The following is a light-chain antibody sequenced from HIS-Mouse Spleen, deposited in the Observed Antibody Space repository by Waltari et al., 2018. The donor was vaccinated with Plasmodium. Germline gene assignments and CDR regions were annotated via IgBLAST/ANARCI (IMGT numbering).Light chain of an antibody. CDR1: SLRSYY. Sequence: SSELTQDPAVSVALGQTVRITCQGDSLRSYYASWYQQKPGQAPVLVSYGKNNRTSGSPDRFSGSSSGNTASLTITGAQAEDEADYYCNSRDSSGNHLVFGGGTKLTVL. CDR3: NSRDSSGNHLV. J-gene: IGLJ2*01. V-gene: IGLV3-19*01. CDR2: GKN.